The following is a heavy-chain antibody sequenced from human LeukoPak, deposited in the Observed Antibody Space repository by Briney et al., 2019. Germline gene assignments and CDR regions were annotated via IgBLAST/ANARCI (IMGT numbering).Heavy chain of an antibody. CDR1: GFIFSTYA. J-gene: IGHJ6*01. V-gene: IGHV3-30*04. CDR2: ISYDGDDK. D-gene: IGHD3-10*01. Sequence: PGGSLRLSCAASGFIFSTYAMYWVRQAPGKGLEWVAVISYDGDDKYYADSVKGRFTISRDNSKNTLYLQMSSLRAEDTAVYYCARDPLRSFPVDYFHGMDVRGKGTTVTVSS. CDR3: ARDPLRSFPVDYFHGMDV.